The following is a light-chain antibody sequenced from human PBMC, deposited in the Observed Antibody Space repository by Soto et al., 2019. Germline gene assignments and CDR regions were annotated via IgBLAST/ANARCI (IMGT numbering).Light chain of an antibody. CDR2: GAS. J-gene: IGKJ1*01. Sequence: ERVMTQSPGTLSVSPGERATLSCRASQSVRSSLAWYQQKPGQAPRLLLYGASTRATGIAARFSGSGSGTEFTLTISSLQSEDFAVYYCQQYDSRPQTFGQGTKVDIK. CDR1: QSVRSS. CDR3: QQYDSRPQT. V-gene: IGKV3-15*01.